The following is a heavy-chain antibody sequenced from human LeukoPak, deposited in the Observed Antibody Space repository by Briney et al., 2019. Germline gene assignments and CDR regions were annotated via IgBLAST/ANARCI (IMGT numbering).Heavy chain of an antibody. Sequence: SETLSLTCAVYGGSFSGYYWSWIRQPPGKGLEWIGEINHSGSTNYNPSLKSRVTISVDTSKNQFSLKLSSVTAADTAVYYCASYGDYAYYFDYWGREPWSPSPQ. J-gene: IGHJ4*02. D-gene: IGHD4-17*01. CDR1: GGSFSGYY. V-gene: IGHV4-34*01. CDR3: ASYGDYAYYFDY. CDR2: INHSGST.